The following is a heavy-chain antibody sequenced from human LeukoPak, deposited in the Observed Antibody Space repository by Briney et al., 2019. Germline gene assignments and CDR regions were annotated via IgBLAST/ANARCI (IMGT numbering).Heavy chain of an antibody. CDR3: ARDTDTAMAY. CDR2: IYYSGST. CDR1: GGSVSSGSYY. V-gene: IGHV4-61*01. D-gene: IGHD5-18*01. Sequence: PSETLSLTCTVSGGSVSSGSYYWSWIRQPPGKGLEWIGYIYYSGSTNYNPSLKSRVTISVDTSKNQFSLKLSSVTAADTAVYYCARDTDTAMAYWGQDTLVTVSS. J-gene: IGHJ1*01.